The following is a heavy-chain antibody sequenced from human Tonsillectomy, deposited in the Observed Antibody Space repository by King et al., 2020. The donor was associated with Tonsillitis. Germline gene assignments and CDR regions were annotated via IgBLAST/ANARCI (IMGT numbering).Heavy chain of an antibody. CDR3: ARLXYATSXXFYWYFDL. CDR1: GGSFSGFY. CDR2: INHSGST. D-gene: IGHD3-22*01. V-gene: IGHV4-34*01. Sequence: VQLQQWGAGLLKPSETLSLTCAVYGGSFSGFYWTWIRQSPGKGLEWIGEINHSGSTNYNPSLESRVTISADTSEKQCSLNLSSVTAADTAVYYCARLXYATSXXFYWYFDLWXRGTLVTXS. J-gene: IGHJ2*01.